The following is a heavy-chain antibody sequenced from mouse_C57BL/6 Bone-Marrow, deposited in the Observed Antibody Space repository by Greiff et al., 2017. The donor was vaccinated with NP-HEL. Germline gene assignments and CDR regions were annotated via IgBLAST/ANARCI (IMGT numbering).Heavy chain of an antibody. V-gene: IGHV5-17*01. Sequence: DVKLVESGGGLVKPGGSLKLSCAASGFTFSDYGMHWVRQAPEKGLEWVAYISSGSSTISYADTVKGRFTISRDNAKNTLFLQMTSLRSEDTAMYYCARAQAWFAYWGQGTLVTVSA. J-gene: IGHJ3*01. CDR2: ISSGSSTI. CDR3: ARAQAWFAY. D-gene: IGHD3-2*02. CDR1: GFTFSDYG.